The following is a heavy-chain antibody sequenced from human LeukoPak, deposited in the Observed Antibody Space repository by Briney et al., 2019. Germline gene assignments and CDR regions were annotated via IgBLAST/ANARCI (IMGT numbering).Heavy chain of an antibody. J-gene: IGHJ6*03. CDR2: IWYDGSNK. V-gene: IGHV3-33*01. CDR3: ARGSGWELMYFYYYMDV. D-gene: IGHD1-26*01. CDR1: GFTFSNHG. Sequence: GGSLRLSCAASGFTFSNHGMHWVRQAPGKGPEWVALIWYDGSNKYYGDSVKGRFTISRDNSKNTVYLQMNSLRAEDTGVYYCARGSGWELMYFYYYMDVWGKGTTVIVSS.